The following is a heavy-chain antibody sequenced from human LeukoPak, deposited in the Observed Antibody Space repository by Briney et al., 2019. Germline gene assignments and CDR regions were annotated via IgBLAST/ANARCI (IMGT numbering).Heavy chain of an antibody. D-gene: IGHD2-15*01. CDR1: RFTFSSYE. CDR3: ARDPVGAAQDYMDV. J-gene: IGHJ6*03. CDR2: ISSSGSTI. Sequence: PGGSLRLSCAASRFTFSSYEMNWVRQAPGKGLEWVSYISSSGSTIYYADSVKGRFTISRDNAKNSLYLQMNSLRAEDTAVYYCARDPVGAAQDYMDVWGKGTTVTISS. V-gene: IGHV3-48*03.